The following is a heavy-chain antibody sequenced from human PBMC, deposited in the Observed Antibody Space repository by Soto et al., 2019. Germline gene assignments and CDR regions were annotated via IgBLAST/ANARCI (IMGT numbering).Heavy chain of an antibody. CDR1: GYTFTSYG. CDR3: ARDSVANQYGDYGY. Sequence: ASVKVSCKASGYTFTSYGISWVRQAPGQGLEWMGWISAYNGNTNYAQKLQGRVTMTTDTSTSTAYMELRSLRSDDTAVYYCARDSVANQYGDYGYWGQGTLVTVSS. CDR2: ISAYNGNT. D-gene: IGHD4-17*01. V-gene: IGHV1-18*01. J-gene: IGHJ4*02.